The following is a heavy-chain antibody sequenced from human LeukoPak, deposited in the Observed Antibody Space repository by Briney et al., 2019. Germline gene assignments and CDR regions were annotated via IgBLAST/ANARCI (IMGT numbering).Heavy chain of an antibody. D-gene: IGHD3-10*01. Sequence: SETLSLTCAVSGGSISSSSYYWGWIRQPPGKGLEWIGSVYYRGNTYYNPSLKSRVTTSVDTSKNQFSLKVSSMTAADTAVYYCARDYTKLGPDYWGQGTLVTVSS. CDR2: VYYRGNT. J-gene: IGHJ4*02. CDR1: GGSISSSSYY. V-gene: IGHV4-39*07. CDR3: ARDYTKLGPDY.